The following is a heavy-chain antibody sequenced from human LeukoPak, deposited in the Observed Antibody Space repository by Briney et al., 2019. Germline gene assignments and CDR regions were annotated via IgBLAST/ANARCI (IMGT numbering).Heavy chain of an antibody. CDR2: ISSSSSTI. CDR3: ARESGGDLGEAFDI. J-gene: IGHJ3*02. Sequence: GGSLRLSCAASGFTFSSYSMNWVRQAPGKGLEWVSYISSSSSTIYYADSVKGRFTISRDNAKNSLYLQMNSLRAEDTAVYYCARESGGDLGEAFDIWGHGTMVTVSS. V-gene: IGHV3-48*04. CDR1: GFTFSSYS. D-gene: IGHD1-26*01.